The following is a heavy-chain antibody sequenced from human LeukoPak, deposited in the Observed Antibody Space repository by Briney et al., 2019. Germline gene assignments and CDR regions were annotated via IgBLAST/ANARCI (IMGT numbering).Heavy chain of an antibody. J-gene: IGHJ4*02. Sequence: RASVKVSCKASGYTFTSYYMHWVRQAPGQGLEWMGIINPSGGSTSYAQKFQGRVTMTRDTSTSTVYMELSSLKSEDTAVYYCAREFSVRPFGSWGDFDLKAATLDYWGQGTLVTVSS. CDR2: INPSGGST. CDR1: GYTFTSYY. CDR3: AREFSVRPFGSWGDFDLKAATLDY. V-gene: IGHV1-46*01. D-gene: IGHD2-15*01.